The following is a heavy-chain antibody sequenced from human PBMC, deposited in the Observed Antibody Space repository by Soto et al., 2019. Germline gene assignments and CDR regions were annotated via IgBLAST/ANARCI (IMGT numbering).Heavy chain of an antibody. Sequence: QVQLVESGGGVVQPGWSLRLSCAASGFTFSSYAMHWIRQAPGKGLEWVAIISFDGSNEYYADSVKGRFTISRDNSKNPLYLQVRSLRPEDTAVYYCAKTYYYDRSGYCHNWFDPWGQGTLVTVSS. V-gene: IGHV3-30-3*02. D-gene: IGHD3-22*01. CDR1: GFTFSSYA. CDR3: AKTYYYDRSGYCHNWFDP. J-gene: IGHJ5*02. CDR2: ISFDGSNE.